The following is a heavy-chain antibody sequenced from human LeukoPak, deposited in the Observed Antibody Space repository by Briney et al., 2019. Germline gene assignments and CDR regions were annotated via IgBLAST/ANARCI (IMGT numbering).Heavy chain of an antibody. V-gene: IGHV4-34*01. D-gene: IGHD6-6*01. CDR1: GGSFSGYY. CDR2: INHSGST. Sequence: PSETLSLTCAVYGGSFSGYYWSWIRQPPGKGLEWIGEINHSGSTNYNPSLKSRVTISIDTSKTQFSLELRSVTAADTAVYYCARGDTVAARPGRFDSWGQGTLVTVSS. CDR3: ARGDTVAARPGRFDS. J-gene: IGHJ4*02.